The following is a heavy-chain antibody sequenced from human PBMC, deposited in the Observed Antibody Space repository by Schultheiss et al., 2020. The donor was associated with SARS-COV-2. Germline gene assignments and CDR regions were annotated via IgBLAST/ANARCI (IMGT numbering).Heavy chain of an antibody. D-gene: IGHD1-26*01. J-gene: IGHJ4*02. CDR1: GFTFSSYG. V-gene: IGHV3-33*08. CDR2: IWYDGSNK. CDR3: ARDQTEVGPTTKDY. Sequence: GGSLRLSCAASGFTFSSYGMHWVRQAPGKGLEWVAVIWYDGSNKYYADSVKGRFTISRDNSKNTLFRQMNSLRAEDTAVYYCARDQTEVGPTTKDYWGQGTLVTVSS.